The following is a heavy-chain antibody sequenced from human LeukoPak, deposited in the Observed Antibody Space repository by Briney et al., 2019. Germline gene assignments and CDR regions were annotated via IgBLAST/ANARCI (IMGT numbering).Heavy chain of an antibody. CDR1: GFTFSSYG. Sequence: GGSLRLSCAVSGFTFSSYGMNWVRQAPGKGLEGVASISSSSSYISYADSVKGRFTISRDNAKNSLYLEMTSLRAEDTAVYYCAKDFAAAGAGPLDYWGQGTLVTVSS. CDR2: ISSSSSYI. D-gene: IGHD6-13*01. J-gene: IGHJ4*02. CDR3: AKDFAAAGAGPLDY. V-gene: IGHV3-21*06.